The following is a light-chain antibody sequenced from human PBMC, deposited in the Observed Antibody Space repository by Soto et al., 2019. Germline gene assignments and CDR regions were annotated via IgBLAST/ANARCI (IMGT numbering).Light chain of an antibody. V-gene: IGKV3-20*01. J-gene: IGKJ3*01. CDR1: QSVSSSY. CDR3: QQYGSSPFT. CDR2: GAS. Sequence: ESVLTQSPGTLSMSPGEIATLSCRASQSVSSSYSAWYQQKHGQAPRLLIYGASSRATGIPDRFSGSGSGTDFTLTISRLEPEDFAVYYCQQYGSSPFTFGPGTTVDIK.